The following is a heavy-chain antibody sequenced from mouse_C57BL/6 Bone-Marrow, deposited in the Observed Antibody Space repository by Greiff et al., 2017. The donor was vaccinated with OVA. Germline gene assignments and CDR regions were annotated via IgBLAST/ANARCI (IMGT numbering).Heavy chain of an antibody. D-gene: IGHD2-4*01. J-gene: IGHJ4*01. V-gene: IGHV1-81*01. Sequence: QVQLQQSGAELARPGASVKLSCKASGYTFTSYGISWVKQSTGQGLEWIGEIYPRSGNTYYNEKFKGKATLTADKSSSTAYMELRSLTSEDSAVYFCGGPYDYDWDYYAMDYWGQGTSVTVSS. CDR3: GGPYDYDWDYYAMDY. CDR2: IYPRSGNT. CDR1: GYTFTSYG.